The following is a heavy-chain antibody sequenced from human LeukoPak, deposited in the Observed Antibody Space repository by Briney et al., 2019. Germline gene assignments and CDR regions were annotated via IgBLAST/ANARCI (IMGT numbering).Heavy chain of an antibody. V-gene: IGHV5-10-1*01. D-gene: IGHD3-10*01. J-gene: IGHJ4*02. CDR1: GYSFTNYW. CDR2: IDPSDSYT. CDR3: ARYYYGSGSEFRYYFDY. Sequence: GESLKISCKGSGYSFTNYWISWVRQMPGKGLEWMGRIDPSDSYTNYSPSLQGHVTISADKSISTAYLQWSSLKASDTAMYYCARYYYGSGSEFRYYFDYWGQGTLVTVSS.